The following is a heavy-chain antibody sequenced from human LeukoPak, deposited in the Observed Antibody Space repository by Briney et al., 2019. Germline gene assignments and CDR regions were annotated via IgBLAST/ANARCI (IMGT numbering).Heavy chain of an antibody. Sequence: ASVKVSCKASGYTFTGYYMHWVRQAPGQGLEWMGWISAYNGNTNYAQKLQGRVTMTTDTSTSTAYMELRSLRSDDTAVYYCARSGVLRYFDWLLNYFDYWGQGTLVTVSS. CDR2: ISAYNGNT. V-gene: IGHV1-18*04. CDR3: ARSGVLRYFDWLLNYFDY. D-gene: IGHD3-9*01. J-gene: IGHJ4*02. CDR1: GYTFTGYY.